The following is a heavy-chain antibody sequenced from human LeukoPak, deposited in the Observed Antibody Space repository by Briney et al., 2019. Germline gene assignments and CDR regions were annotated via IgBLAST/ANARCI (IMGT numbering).Heavy chain of an antibody. CDR2: IWYDGNNK. D-gene: IGHD3-22*01. Sequence: PGGSLRLSCVASGFIFRSYGMHWVRQAPGKGLEWVAVIWYDGNNKYYADSVKGRFTISRDNSKNTLYLQMNNLRAEDTAVYYCAREGYYDRSGQDGMDVWGQGTTVTVSS. CDR1: GFIFRSYG. V-gene: IGHV3-33*01. J-gene: IGHJ6*02. CDR3: AREGYYDRSGQDGMDV.